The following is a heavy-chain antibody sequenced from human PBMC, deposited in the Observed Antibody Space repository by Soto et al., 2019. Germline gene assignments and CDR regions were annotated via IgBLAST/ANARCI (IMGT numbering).Heavy chain of an antibody. D-gene: IGHD1-26*01. CDR2: IKSRPDGGTA. CDR1: GFIFNNAW. V-gene: IGHV3-15*01. J-gene: IGHJ2*01. CDR3: TTAGSWDWYFNL. Sequence: EVHLVESGGGLVEPGGSLRLSCAASGFIFNNAWMTWVRQAPGKGLEWVAHIKSRPDGGTADYAASVKGRFTISRDDSRYTLYLQMNSLRIEDTAVYYCTTAGSWDWYFNLWGRGTLVTVSS.